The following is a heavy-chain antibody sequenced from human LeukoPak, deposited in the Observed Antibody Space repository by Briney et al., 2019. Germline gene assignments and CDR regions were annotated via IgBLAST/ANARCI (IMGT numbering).Heavy chain of an antibody. CDR2: INYSGST. CDR1: GGSISNSFYY. J-gene: IGHJ6*03. V-gene: IGHV4-39*07. D-gene: IGHD3-16*01. CDR3: ARETSQKGAHYMDV. Sequence: NPSETLSLTCTVSGGSISNSFYYWGWIRQPPGKGLEWIGSINYSGSTYYNPSLKSRVTISVDTSKNQFSLKLSSVTAADTAVYYCARETSQKGAHYMDVWGKGTTVTISS.